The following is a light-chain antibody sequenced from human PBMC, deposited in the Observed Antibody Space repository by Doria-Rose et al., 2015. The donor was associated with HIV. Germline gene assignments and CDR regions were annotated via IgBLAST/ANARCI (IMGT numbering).Light chain of an antibody. CDR1: QRVKSSY. CDR3: QQYGTSRGT. CDR2: GAY. J-gene: IGKJ5*01. Sequence: TQSPGTLSLSPGERATLSCRASQRVKSSYLAWYQQKHGQAPRLLIYGAYTRATGITDRFSGNGSGTDFTLTISRLEPEDVAVYYCQQYGTSRGTFGQGTRLEIK. V-gene: IGKV3-20*01.